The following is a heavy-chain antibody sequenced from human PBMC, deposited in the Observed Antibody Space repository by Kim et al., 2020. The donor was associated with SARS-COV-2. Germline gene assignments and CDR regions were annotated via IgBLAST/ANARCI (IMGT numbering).Heavy chain of an antibody. D-gene: IGHD4-4*01. J-gene: IGHJ6*02. Sequence: GGSLRLSCAASGFTVSSNYMSWVRQAPGKGLEWVSVIYSGGSTYYADSVKGRFTISRDNSKNTLYLQMNSLRAEDTAVYYCAWSPYDYTTRQEVWGQGTTVTVSS. CDR2: IYSGGST. V-gene: IGHV3-53*01. CDR1: GFTVSSNY. CDR3: AWSPYDYTTRQEV.